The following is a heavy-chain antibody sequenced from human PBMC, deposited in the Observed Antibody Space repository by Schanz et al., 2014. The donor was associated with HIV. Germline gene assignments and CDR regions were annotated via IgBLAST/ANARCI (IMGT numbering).Heavy chain of an antibody. V-gene: IGHV3-23*01. Sequence: EVQLLESGGGLVQPGGSLRLSYAVSGFTITSYGMSWVRQAPGKGLEWVSTISAGVGTASYADSVKGRFTISRDNSKKMLFLQMNRLRAEDTAVYYCAIRTPMISFGAFDIWGRGTMVTVSS. CDR2: ISAGVGTA. J-gene: IGHJ3*02. CDR3: AIRTPMISFGAFDI. CDR1: GFTITSYG. D-gene: IGHD3-16*01.